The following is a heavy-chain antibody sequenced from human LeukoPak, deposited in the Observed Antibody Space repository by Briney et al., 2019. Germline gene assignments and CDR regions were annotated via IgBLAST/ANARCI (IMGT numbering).Heavy chain of an antibody. V-gene: IGHV4-34*01. Sequence: SETLSLTCAVYGGSFSGYYWSWIRQPPGKGLEWIGEINHSGSTNYDPSLKSRVTISVDTSKNQFSLKLSSVTAADTAVYYCARRQRWLHHFDYWGQGTLVTVSS. CDR1: GGSFSGYY. CDR2: INHSGST. CDR3: ARRQRWLHHFDY. J-gene: IGHJ4*02. D-gene: IGHD5-24*01.